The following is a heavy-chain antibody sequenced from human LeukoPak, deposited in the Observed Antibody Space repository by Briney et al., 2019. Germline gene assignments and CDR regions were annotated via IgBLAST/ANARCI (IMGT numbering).Heavy chain of an antibody. D-gene: IGHD6-19*01. Sequence: GGSLRLSCAASGFTFRNYNMNWVRQAPGKGLEWVSSINSSSGYIYYADSVKGRFTISRDNAKNSLYLQMNSLRAEDTAVYYCARGGEQWLVPDYWGQGTLVTVSS. V-gene: IGHV3-21*01. J-gene: IGHJ4*02. CDR3: ARGGEQWLVPDY. CDR1: GFTFRNYN. CDR2: INSSSGYI.